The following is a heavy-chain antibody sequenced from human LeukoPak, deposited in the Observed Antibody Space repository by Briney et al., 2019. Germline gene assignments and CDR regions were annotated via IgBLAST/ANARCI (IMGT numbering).Heavy chain of an antibody. CDR2: ISGSGGST. CDR1: GFTFSSYA. D-gene: IGHD2-2*01. Sequence: GGSLRFSCAASGFTFSSYAMSWVRQAPGKGLEWVSAISGSGGSTYYADSVKGRFTISRDNSKNTLYLQMNSLRAEDTAVYYCAKADCSSTSCYAEYNWFDPWGQGTLVTVSS. J-gene: IGHJ5*02. V-gene: IGHV3-23*01. CDR3: AKADCSSTSCYAEYNWFDP.